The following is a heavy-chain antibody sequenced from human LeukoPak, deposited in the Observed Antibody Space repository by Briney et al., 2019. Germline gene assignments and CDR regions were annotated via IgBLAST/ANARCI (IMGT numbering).Heavy chain of an antibody. J-gene: IGHJ4*02. V-gene: IGHV5-51*01. Sequence: LGESLKISCKGSGYSFTSYWIGWVRQMPGKGLEWMGIIYPGDSDTRYSSSFQGQVTISADKSISTAYLQWSSLKASDTAMYYCARLLGPYCSSTSCYEYFDYWGQGTLVTVSS. CDR3: ARLLGPYCSSTSCYEYFDY. CDR1: GYSFTSYW. D-gene: IGHD2-2*01. CDR2: IYPGDSDT.